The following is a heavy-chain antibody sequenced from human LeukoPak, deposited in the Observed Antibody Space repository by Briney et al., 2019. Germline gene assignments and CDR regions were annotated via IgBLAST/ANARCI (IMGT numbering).Heavy chain of an antibody. Sequence: ASVKVSCEASGYTFTGYYMHWVRQAPGQGLEWMGWINPNSGRTNYAQKFQGRVTMTGDTSISTAYMELTRLTSDDTAVYYCARGTYYDSSAYSWVRLFDYWGQGTLVTVSS. CDR2: INPNSGRT. J-gene: IGHJ4*02. D-gene: IGHD3-22*01. V-gene: IGHV1-2*02. CDR1: GYTFTGYY. CDR3: ARGTYYDSSAYSWVRLFDY.